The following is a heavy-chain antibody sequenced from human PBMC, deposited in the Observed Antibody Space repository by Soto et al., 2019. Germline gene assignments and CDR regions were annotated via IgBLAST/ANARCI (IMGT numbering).Heavy chain of an antibody. CDR3: ARDQWEPAGGDAFDI. V-gene: IGHV1-69*13. D-gene: IGHD1-26*01. Sequence: ASVKVSCKASGGTFSSYAISWLRQSPGQGLEWMGGIIPIFGTANYAQKFQGRVTITADESTSTAYMELSSLRSEDTAVYYCARDQWEPAGGDAFDIWGQGTMVTVSS. CDR2: IIPIFGTA. CDR1: GGTFSSYA. J-gene: IGHJ3*02.